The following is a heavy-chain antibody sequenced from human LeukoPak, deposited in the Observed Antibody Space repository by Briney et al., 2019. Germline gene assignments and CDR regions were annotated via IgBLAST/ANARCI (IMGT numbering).Heavy chain of an antibody. J-gene: IGHJ4*02. D-gene: IGHD3-10*01. Sequence: ASVKVSCKASGYTFTSYAISWVRQAPGQGPEWMGWISPYNANTNYARKFQGRVTMTTDTSTSTASMELRSLRSDDTAVYYRARDYRGTKPTGSSPDYWGQGALVTVSS. CDR1: GYTFTSYA. V-gene: IGHV1-18*01. CDR3: ARDYRGTKPTGSSPDY. CDR2: ISPYNANT.